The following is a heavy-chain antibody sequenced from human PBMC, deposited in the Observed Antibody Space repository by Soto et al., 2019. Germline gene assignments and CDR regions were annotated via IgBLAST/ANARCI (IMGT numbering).Heavy chain of an antibody. CDR1: GFTFSDYY. Sequence: PGGSLRLSCAASGFTFSDYYMSWIRQAPGKGLERVSYISSSGSTIYYADSVKGRFTISRDNAKNSLYLQMNSLRAEDTAVYYCARRITIFGVVIDFYYGMDVWGQGTTVTVSS. V-gene: IGHV3-11*01. J-gene: IGHJ6*02. CDR2: ISSSGSTI. D-gene: IGHD3-3*01. CDR3: ARRITIFGVVIDFYYGMDV.